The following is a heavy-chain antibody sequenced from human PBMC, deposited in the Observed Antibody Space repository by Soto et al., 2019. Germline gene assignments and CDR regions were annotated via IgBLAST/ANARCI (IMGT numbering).Heavy chain of an antibody. CDR2: TIPVFNKA. Sequence: QVQLEQSGAEVKKPGSSVKVSCKASGGTLSDHGVAWLRQAPGQGLEWMGGTIPVFNKAKYAQKFQGRVTVTADKFTNIAYMEVSSLRSEDTAFYFCARGVYGAGNYYTGPSAFDIWGQGTMVIVSS. D-gene: IGHD3-10*01. CDR3: ARGVYGAGNYYTGPSAFDI. J-gene: IGHJ3*02. CDR1: GGTLSDHG. V-gene: IGHV1-69*06.